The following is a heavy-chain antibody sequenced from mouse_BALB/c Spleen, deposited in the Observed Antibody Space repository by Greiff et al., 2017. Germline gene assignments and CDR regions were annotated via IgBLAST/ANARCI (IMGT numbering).Heavy chain of an antibody. CDR2: IWSGVST. J-gene: IGHJ4*01. Sequence: VQRVESGPGLVQPSQSLSITCTVSGFSLTSSGVHWVRQSPGKGLEWLGVIWSGVSTDYNAAFISRLSISKDNSKSQVFFKMNSLQANDTAIYYCARTVGLRYYYAMDYWGQGTSVTVSS. CDR3: ARTVGLRYYYAMDY. CDR1: GFSLTSSG. V-gene: IGHV2-2*02. D-gene: IGHD3-1*01.